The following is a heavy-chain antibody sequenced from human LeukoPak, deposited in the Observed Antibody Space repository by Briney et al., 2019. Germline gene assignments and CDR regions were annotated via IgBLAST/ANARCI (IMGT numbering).Heavy chain of an antibody. CDR2: IIPIFGTA. CDR3: ARSFWSGPNFDY. V-gene: IGHV1-69*13. J-gene: IGHJ4*02. Sequence: ASVKVSCKASGGTFSSYAISWVRQAPGQGLEWMGGIIPIFGTANYAQKFQGRVTITADESTSTAYMELSSLRSEDTAVYYCARSFWSGPNFDYWGQGTLVTVS. D-gene: IGHD3-3*01. CDR1: GGTFSSYA.